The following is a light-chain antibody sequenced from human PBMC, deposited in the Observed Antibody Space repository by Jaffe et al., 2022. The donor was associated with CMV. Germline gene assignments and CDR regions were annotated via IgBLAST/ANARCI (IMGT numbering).Light chain of an antibody. V-gene: IGKV3-15*01. CDR2: DAS. CDR1: QSVRSK. CDR3: QQYYNWPPPLT. J-gene: IGKJ4*01. Sequence: EIVMTQSPATLSLSPGERATLSCRASQSVRSKLAWYQEKPGQAPRLLIYDASTRATGIPDRFSGSGSGTEFTLTISSLQSEDFAVYYCQQYYNWPPPLTFGGGTKVEIK.